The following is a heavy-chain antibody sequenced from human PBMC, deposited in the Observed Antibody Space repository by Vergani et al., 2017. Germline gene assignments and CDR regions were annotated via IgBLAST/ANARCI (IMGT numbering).Heavy chain of an antibody. Sequence: EVQLVESGGVVVQHGGSLRLSCAASGFTFDDYTMHWVRQAPGKGLEWVSLISWDGGSTYYADSVKGRFTISRDNSKNSLYLQMNSLRTEDTALYYCAKDMPQLGGVDYWGQGTLVTVSS. CDR3: AKDMPQLGGVDY. D-gene: IGHD3-16*01. CDR2: ISWDGGST. CDR1: GFTFDDYT. V-gene: IGHV3-43*01. J-gene: IGHJ4*02.